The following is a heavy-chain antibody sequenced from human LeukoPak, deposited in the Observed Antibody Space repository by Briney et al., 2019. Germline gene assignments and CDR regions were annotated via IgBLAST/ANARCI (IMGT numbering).Heavy chain of an antibody. CDR2: IYTSGST. J-gene: IGHJ4*02. D-gene: IGHD5-18*01. V-gene: IGHV4-4*07. Sequence: SETLSLTCTVSGGSISSYYWSWIRQPAGKGLEWIGRIYTSGSTNYNPSLKSRVTMSVDTSKNQFSLKPSSVTAADTAVYYCARDEGWYSYGFGFDYWGQGTLVTVSS. CDR3: ARDEGWYSYGFGFDY. CDR1: GGSISSYY.